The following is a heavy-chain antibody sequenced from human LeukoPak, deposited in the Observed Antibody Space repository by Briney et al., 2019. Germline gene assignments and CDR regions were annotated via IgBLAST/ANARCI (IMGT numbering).Heavy chain of an antibody. D-gene: IGHD6-13*01. CDR1: GFTFSTYG. CDR2: IRYDGSNK. CDR3: AKEDGSSWYRNAFDY. J-gene: IGHJ4*02. Sequence: GGSLRLSCAASGFTFSTYGIHWVRQAPGKGLEWVAFIRYDGSNKYYADSVKGRFTISRDNSKNTLYLQMNSLRAEDTAVYYCAKEDGSSWYRNAFDYWGQGTLVTVSS. V-gene: IGHV3-30*02.